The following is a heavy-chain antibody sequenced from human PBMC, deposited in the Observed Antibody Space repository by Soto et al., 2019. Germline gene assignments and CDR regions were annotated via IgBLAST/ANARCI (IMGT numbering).Heavy chain of an antibody. CDR3: ARGRSMAAVAGTGGFDY. CDR1: GGSFSGYY. V-gene: IGHV4-34*01. J-gene: IGHJ4*02. D-gene: IGHD6-19*01. Sequence: SETPSLTCAVYGGSFSGYYWSWIRQPPGKGLEWIGEINHSGSTNYNPSLKSRVTISVDTSKNQFSLKLSSVTAADTAVYYCARGRSMAAVAGTGGFDYWGQGTLVTVSS. CDR2: INHSGST.